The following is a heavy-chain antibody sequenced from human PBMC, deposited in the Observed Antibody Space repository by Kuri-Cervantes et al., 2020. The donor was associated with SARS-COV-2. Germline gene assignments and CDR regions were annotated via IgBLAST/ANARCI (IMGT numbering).Heavy chain of an antibody. CDR2: IHYSGST. V-gene: IGHV4-59*01. D-gene: IGHD1-26*01. J-gene: IGHJ6*02. CDR3: ARLGATKGSYYYGVDV. Sequence: SETLSLTCAVYGGSFSSYYWSWMRQPPGKGLEWIGNIHYSGSTNYNPSLKSRVTISVDTSKNQLSLRLSSVTAADTAVYYCARLGATKGSYYYGVDVWGQGTTVTVSS. CDR1: GGSFSSYY.